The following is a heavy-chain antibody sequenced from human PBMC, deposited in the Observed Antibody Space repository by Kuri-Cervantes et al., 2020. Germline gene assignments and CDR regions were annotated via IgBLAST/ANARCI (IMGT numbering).Heavy chain of an antibody. J-gene: IGHJ4*02. V-gene: IGHV1-2*02. D-gene: IGHD2-2*01. CDR2: IHPNSGGT. CDR1: GYTFTGYY. Sequence: ASVKVSCKASGYTFTGYYIQWVRQAPGQGLEWMGWIHPNSGGTIYAQKFQGRVTMARDTSISTAYMELSRLRSDDTAVYYCARGGQTQLGIIDYWGQGTLVTVSS. CDR3: ARGGQTQLGIIDY.